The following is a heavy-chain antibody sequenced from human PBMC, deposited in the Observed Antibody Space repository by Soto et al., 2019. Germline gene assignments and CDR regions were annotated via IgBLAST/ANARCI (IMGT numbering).Heavy chain of an antibody. V-gene: IGHV1-2*02. CDR1: GYTFTGYF. Sequence: ASVKVSCKASGYTFTGYFMHWVRQAPGQGLEWMGWINPYSGGADYVQSFQGRVTMTRDTSISTVYMELSRLRFDDTAVYYCARVIRGAYYNSPLDTWGQGTVVTVSS. CDR2: INPYSGGA. CDR3: ARVIRGAYYNSPLDT. D-gene: IGHD3-10*01. J-gene: IGHJ5*02.